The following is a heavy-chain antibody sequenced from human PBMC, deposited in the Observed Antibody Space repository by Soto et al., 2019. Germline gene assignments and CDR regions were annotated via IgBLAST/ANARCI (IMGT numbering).Heavy chain of an antibody. Sequence: SETLSLTCAVSGDSITSGNWWSWVRQAPGKGLEWIGEINHTGGITNYNPSLKSRVNISLDKSKNQFSLKLNSVTAADTAVYYCARWFCIGNGCNSRWFDPRGQGTQVTVSS. CDR3: ARWFCIGNGCNSRWFDP. J-gene: IGHJ5*02. D-gene: IGHD6-19*01. CDR1: GDSITSGNW. V-gene: IGHV4-4*02. CDR2: INHTGGIT.